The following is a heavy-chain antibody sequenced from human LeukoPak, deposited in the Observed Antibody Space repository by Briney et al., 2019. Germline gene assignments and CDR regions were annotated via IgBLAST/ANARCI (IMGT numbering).Heavy chain of an antibody. CDR3: ARLSHDYGDYPKAEELY. D-gene: IGHD4-17*01. J-gene: IGHJ4*02. V-gene: IGHV3-48*01. Sequence: GGSLRLSCAASEFAFSSYSMNWVRPAPGKGLEWVSYITSSSSIIYYADSVKGRFTISRDNSKNTLYLQMNSLRAEDTAVYYCARLSHDYGDYPKAEELYWGQGTLVTVSS. CDR1: EFAFSSYS. CDR2: ITSSSSII.